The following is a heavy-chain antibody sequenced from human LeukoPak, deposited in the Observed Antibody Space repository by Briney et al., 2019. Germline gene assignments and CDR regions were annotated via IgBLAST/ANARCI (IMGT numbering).Heavy chain of an antibody. J-gene: IGHJ4*02. CDR1: GFTFSSYS. Sequence: GGSLRLSCAASGFTFSSYSMNWVRQAPGKGLEWVSSITSGSTSIYYADSVKGRFTISRDNAKKSLYLEMNSLRAEDTAVYYCAREDAAGFDYWGQGTLVTVSP. CDR3: AREDAAGFDY. CDR2: ITSGSTSI. V-gene: IGHV3-21*01. D-gene: IGHD6-13*01.